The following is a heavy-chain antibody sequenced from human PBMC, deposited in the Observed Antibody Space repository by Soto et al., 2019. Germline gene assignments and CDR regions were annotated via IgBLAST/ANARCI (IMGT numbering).Heavy chain of an antibody. Sequence: GSLRLSCTPSGFNVSNNYMSWVRQAPGKGLEWVSVIFIGGPTYYADAVKGRFTVSRDNSKNTLFLQMNNLRVEDTAVYYCARDSSGWANRFSYYYGLDVWGQGTTVTVSS. CDR3: ARDSSGWANRFSYYYGLDV. V-gene: IGHV3-53*01. CDR1: GFNVSNNY. D-gene: IGHD3-22*01. J-gene: IGHJ6*02. CDR2: IFIGGPT.